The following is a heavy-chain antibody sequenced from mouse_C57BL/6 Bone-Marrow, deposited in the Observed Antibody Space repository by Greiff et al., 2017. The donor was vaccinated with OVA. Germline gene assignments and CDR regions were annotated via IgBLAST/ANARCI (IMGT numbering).Heavy chain of an antibody. CDR1: GYAFSSSW. CDR3: ARSVNYYGSSYGFAY. J-gene: IGHJ3*01. V-gene: IGHV1-82*01. D-gene: IGHD1-1*01. Sequence: QVQLQQSGPELVKPGASVKISCKASGYAFSSSWMNWVKQRPGKGLEWIGRIYPGDGDTNYNGKFKGKATLTADKSSSTAYMQLSSLTSEDSAVYFCARSVNYYGSSYGFAYWGQGTLVTVSA. CDR2: IYPGDGDT.